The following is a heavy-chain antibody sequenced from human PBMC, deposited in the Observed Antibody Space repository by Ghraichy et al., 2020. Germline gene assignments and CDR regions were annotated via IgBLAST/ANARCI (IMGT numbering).Heavy chain of an antibody. CDR2: IYAGGNS. D-gene: IGHD4-11*01. Sequence: GGSLRLSCEVSGLTVSSNFMTWVRQAPGKGLEWVSVIYAGGNSYYADSVKGRFTISRDNSKNTLYLQMNNLRAEDTAVYYCARVTYSAPYSQAFDMWGQGTVVAVSS. CDR3: ARVTYSAPYSQAFDM. V-gene: IGHV3-66*01. CDR1: GLTVSSNF. J-gene: IGHJ3*02.